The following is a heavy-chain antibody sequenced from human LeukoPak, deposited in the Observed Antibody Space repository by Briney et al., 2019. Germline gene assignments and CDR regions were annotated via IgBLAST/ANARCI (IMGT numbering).Heavy chain of an antibody. Sequence: PGGSLRLSCAASGFTLSNYWMHWVRQAPGEGLVWVSRVDPDGTTTNYADSVTGRFTTSRDNAKNTLYLQMNSLRAEDTAVYYCAKDRGVVTARAFDYWGQGTLVTVSS. J-gene: IGHJ4*02. CDR1: GFTLSNYW. CDR2: VDPDGTTT. CDR3: AKDRGVVTARAFDY. V-gene: IGHV3-74*01. D-gene: IGHD2-21*02.